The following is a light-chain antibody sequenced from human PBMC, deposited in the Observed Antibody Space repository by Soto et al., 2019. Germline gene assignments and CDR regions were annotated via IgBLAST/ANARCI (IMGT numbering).Light chain of an antibody. CDR3: QQYSSSPPEFT. Sequence: EIVLTQSPGTLSLSPGERATLSCRASQSVSSSYLAWYQQRPGQAPRLLIFGASYRATGIPDRFSGSGSGTDFTLTISRLEPEDFSVYYCQQYSSSPPEFTFGPGTKVH. V-gene: IGKV3-20*01. J-gene: IGKJ3*01. CDR1: QSVSSSY. CDR2: GAS.